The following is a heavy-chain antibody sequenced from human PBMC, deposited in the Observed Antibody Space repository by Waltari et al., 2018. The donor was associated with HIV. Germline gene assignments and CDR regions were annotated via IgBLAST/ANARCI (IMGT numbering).Heavy chain of an antibody. CDR2: ISYDGSNK. J-gene: IGHJ6*02. Sequence: QVQLVESGGGVVQPGRSLRLSCAASGFTLCSYGMTWVGQAPGKGLEWVAVISYDGSNKYYADSVKGRFTISRDNSKNTLYLQMNSLRAEDTAVYYCAKIMVRGVFSSGMDVWGQGTTVTVSS. CDR1: GFTLCSYG. D-gene: IGHD3-10*01. CDR3: AKIMVRGVFSSGMDV. V-gene: IGHV3-30*18.